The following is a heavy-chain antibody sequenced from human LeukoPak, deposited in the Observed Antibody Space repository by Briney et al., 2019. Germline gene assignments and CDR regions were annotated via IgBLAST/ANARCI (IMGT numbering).Heavy chain of an antibody. CDR3: ASYDSSGYYYRRSYYYYMDV. J-gene: IGHJ6*03. Sequence: PSETLSLTCSVSGASISSYYWSWIRQSPGKGLEWIGNIYYSETNYNPSLKSRVIISADTSKNQFSLRLSSVTAADTAVCYCASYDSSGYYYRRSYYYYMDVWGKGTTVTVSS. V-gene: IGHV4-59*01. D-gene: IGHD3-22*01. CDR1: GASISSYY. CDR2: IYYSET.